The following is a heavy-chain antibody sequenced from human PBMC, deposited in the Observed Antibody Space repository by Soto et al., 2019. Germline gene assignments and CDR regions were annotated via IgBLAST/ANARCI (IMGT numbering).Heavy chain of an antibody. J-gene: IGHJ5*02. D-gene: IGHD1-7*01. CDR3: AKDILSSTGTTSWFDP. Sequence: ASVKVSCKASGYTFTSYVISWVRQAPGQGLEWMGWISAYNGNTNYAQKLQGRVTMTTDTSTSTAYMELRSLRSDDTAVYYCAKDILSSTGTTSWFDPWGQGTLVTVSS. V-gene: IGHV1-18*01. CDR2: ISAYNGNT. CDR1: GYTFTSYV.